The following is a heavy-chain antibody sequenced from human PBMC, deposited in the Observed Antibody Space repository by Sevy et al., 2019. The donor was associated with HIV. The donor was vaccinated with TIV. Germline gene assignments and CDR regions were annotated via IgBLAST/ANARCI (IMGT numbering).Heavy chain of an antibody. J-gene: IGHJ4*02. V-gene: IGHV3-23*01. CDR3: AKRPYYYYNSDGHLVSSTDEADY. D-gene: IGHD3-22*01. CDR2: ISGGGDGT. CDR1: GFTFNIYA. Sequence: GGSLRLSCAASGFTFNIYAMSWVRQAPGKGLEWLSAISGGGDGTYYADSVKGRFTISGDNSRNRRYLQMNSLVAEDTAVYYCAKRPYYYYNSDGHLVSSTDEADYWGQGTLVTVSS.